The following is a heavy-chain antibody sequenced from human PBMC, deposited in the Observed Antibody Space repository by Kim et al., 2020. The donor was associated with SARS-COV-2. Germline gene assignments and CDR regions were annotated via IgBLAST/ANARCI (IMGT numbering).Heavy chain of an antibody. Sequence: PSLKSRVTISVDTSKNQFSLKLSSVTAADTAVYYCARAPPILTGYYTFDYWGQGTLVTVSS. D-gene: IGHD3-9*01. J-gene: IGHJ4*02. CDR3: ARAPPILTGYYTFDY. V-gene: IGHV4-31*02.